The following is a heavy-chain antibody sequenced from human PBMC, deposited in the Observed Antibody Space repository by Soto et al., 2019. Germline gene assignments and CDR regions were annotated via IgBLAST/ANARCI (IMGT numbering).Heavy chain of an antibody. CDR3: ARDGSRITMIVVYGMDV. CDR1: GYTFTSYG. J-gene: IGHJ6*02. D-gene: IGHD3-22*01. V-gene: IGHV1-18*04. CDR2: ISAYNGNT. Sequence: QVQLVQSGAEVKKPGASVKVSCKASGYTFTSYGISWVRQAPGQGLEWMGWISAYNGNTNYAQKLQGRVTMTTDTSTSTVYMELRSLRSDDTAVYYCARDGSRITMIVVYGMDVWGQGTTVTVSS.